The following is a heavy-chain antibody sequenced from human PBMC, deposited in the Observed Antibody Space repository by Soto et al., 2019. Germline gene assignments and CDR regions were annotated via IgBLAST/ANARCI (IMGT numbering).Heavy chain of an antibody. V-gene: IGHV3-7*05. CDR3: ARDRGSGFHGQDAWGMDV. Sequence: EVHLVESGGGLVQPGGSLRLSCAASGYTFNDYWMAWVRQTPGKGLEWVANIKGDESEKYYEDSVRGRFTITRDNAKNSLYLQMNSLGVEDTAVYYCARDRGSGFHGQDAWGMDVWGHGTTVTVSS. CDR1: GYTFNDYW. CDR2: IKGDESEK. J-gene: IGHJ6*02. D-gene: IGHD6-19*01.